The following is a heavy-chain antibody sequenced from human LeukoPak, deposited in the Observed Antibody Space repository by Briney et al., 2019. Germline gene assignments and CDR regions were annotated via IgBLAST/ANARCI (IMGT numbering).Heavy chain of an antibody. CDR1: GFTFSSYS. CDR3: ARMYSSGWPGNYYGMDV. CDR2: ISSSSSYI. V-gene: IGHV3-21*01. D-gene: IGHD6-19*01. Sequence: PGGSLRLSCAASGFTFSSYSMTWVRQAPGKGLEWVSSISSSSSYIYYADSVKGRFTISRDNAKNSPYLQMNSLRAEDTAVYYCARMYSSGWPGNYYGMDVWGQGTTVTVSS. J-gene: IGHJ6*02.